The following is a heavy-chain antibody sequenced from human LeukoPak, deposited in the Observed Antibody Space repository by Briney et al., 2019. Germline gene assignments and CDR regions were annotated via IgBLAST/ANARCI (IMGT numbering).Heavy chain of an antibody. CDR2: INPNSGGT. Sequence: ASVKVSCKASGYTFTGYYMHWVRQAPGQGLEWMGWINPNSGGTNYAQKFQGRVTMTRDTSISTAYMELSRLRSDDTAVYYCARPAGMSISDWFDPWGQGTLVTVSS. CDR3: ARPAGMSISDWFDP. CDR1: GYTFTGYY. J-gene: IGHJ5*02. V-gene: IGHV1-2*02. D-gene: IGHD6-13*01.